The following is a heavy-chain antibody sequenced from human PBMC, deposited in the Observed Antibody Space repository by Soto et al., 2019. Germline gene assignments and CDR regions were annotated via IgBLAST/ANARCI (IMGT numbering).Heavy chain of an antibody. Sequence: QVLLQESGPGLVKPSETLSLTCTVSGGFISDYSMSWIRQSAGKGLEWVGRVHINGNTHYNPSLRGRVTMSVDTSNNQFHLRVTSVTAADTAVYYCARDSGDNWTYEVYWGQGTLVAVSS. CDR1: GGFISDYS. V-gene: IGHV4-4*07. CDR3: ARDSGDNWTYEVY. CDR2: VHINGNT. D-gene: IGHD1-7*01. J-gene: IGHJ4*02.